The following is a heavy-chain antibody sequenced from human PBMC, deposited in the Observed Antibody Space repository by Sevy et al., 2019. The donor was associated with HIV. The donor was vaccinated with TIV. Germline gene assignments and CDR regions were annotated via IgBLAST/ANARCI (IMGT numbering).Heavy chain of an antibody. CDR3: ARVPTAGSGPFDY. J-gene: IGHJ4*02. CDR2: IYYSGST. CDR1: GGSISSYY. Sequence: SETLSLTCTVSGGSISSYYWSWIRQPPGKGLEWIGYIYYSGSTNYNPSLKSRVTISVDTSKNQFSLKLGSVTAADTAVYYCARVPTAGSGPFDYWGQGTLVTVSS. V-gene: IGHV4-59*01. D-gene: IGHD2-15*01.